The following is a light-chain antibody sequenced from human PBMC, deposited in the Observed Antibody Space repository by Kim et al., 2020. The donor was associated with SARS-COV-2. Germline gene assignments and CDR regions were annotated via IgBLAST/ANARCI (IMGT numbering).Light chain of an antibody. CDR1: SSDVGSYNL. Sequence: QSALTQPASVSGSPGQSITISCSGTSSDVGSYNLVSWYQQHPGKAPKFMIYEVSKRPSGVSHRFSGSKSGNTASLTISGLQAEDEADYYCCSYAGSSTYVFGTGTKVTVL. J-gene: IGLJ1*01. CDR3: CSYAGSSTYV. V-gene: IGLV2-23*02. CDR2: EVS.